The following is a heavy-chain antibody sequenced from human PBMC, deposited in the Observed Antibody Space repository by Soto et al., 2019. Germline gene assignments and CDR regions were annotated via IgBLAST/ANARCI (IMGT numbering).Heavy chain of an antibody. J-gene: IGHJ5*02. Sequence: SETLSLTCSVSGGTISGYYWTWIRQPAGKGLEWIGRIYSSGNTKYNPSLQSRVTMSLDTSNNQFSLRLTSVTATDTAVYYCARGQRFSDWFDPWGQGTLVTVS. V-gene: IGHV4-4*07. D-gene: IGHD3-3*01. CDR3: ARGQRFSDWFDP. CDR2: IYSSGNT. CDR1: GGTISGYY.